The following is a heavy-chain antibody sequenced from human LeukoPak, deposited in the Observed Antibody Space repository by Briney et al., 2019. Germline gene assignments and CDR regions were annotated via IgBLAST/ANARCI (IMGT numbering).Heavy chain of an antibody. CDR3: ARAGSSSWRQLFDA. D-gene: IGHD6-13*01. Sequence: ASVKVSCKASNYTFTSYGIGWARQAPGQALELVGWVSPYNGKTNYAQKFQDRVTMTTDTPTTTAYLHLRRLRSDDTALYYCARAGSSSWRQLFDAWGQGSLVIVSS. CDR1: NYTFTSYG. CDR2: VSPYNGKT. J-gene: IGHJ4*02. V-gene: IGHV1-18*01.